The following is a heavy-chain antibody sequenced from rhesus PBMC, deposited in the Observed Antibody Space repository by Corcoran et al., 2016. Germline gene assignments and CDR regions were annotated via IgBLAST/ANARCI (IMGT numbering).Heavy chain of an antibody. CDR2: INRGGDRT. Sequence: EVQLVETGGGLVQPGGSLKLSCAASGFTFSSYGMNWVRQAPGKGLEWVSAINRGGDRTDYADSGKGRFTISRDNSKNTLSLQMNSLRAEDTAVYHCARDSGSWGQGVLVTVSS. CDR1: GFTFSSYG. D-gene: IGHD6-25*01. V-gene: IGHV3S5*01. J-gene: IGHJ4*01. CDR3: ARDSGS.